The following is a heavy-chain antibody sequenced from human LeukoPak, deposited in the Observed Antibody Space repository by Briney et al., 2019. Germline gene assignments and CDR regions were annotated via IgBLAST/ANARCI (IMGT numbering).Heavy chain of an antibody. CDR1: GGSISSSSYY. CDR2: FYYSGST. CDR3: ARHGTGATTGFYYYYMDV. J-gene: IGHJ6*03. D-gene: IGHD1-26*01. V-gene: IGHV4-39*01. Sequence: SETLSLTCTVSGGSISSSSYYWGWIRQPPGKGLEWIGSFYYSGSTYYNPSLKSRVTISVDTSKNHFSLKLRSVTAADTAEYYCARHGTGATTGFYYYYMDVWGKGTTVTVSS.